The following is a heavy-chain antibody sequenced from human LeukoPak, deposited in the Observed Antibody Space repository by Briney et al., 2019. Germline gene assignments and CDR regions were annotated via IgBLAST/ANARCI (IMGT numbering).Heavy chain of an antibody. V-gene: IGHV1-69*04. CDR1: GGTFNSFS. CDR3: AREVYYDILTGYSSDAFDI. CDR2: IIPIVGIT. Sequence: SVKVSCKASGGTFNSFSINWVRQAPGQGLEWLGRIIPIVGITNYAQKFQGRVTITADKSTSTAYMELSSLRSEDTAVYYCAREVYYDILTGYSSDAFDIWGQGTMVTVSS. D-gene: IGHD3-9*01. J-gene: IGHJ3*02.